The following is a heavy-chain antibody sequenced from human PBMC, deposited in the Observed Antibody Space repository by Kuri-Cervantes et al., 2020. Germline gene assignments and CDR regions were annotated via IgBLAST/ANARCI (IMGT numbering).Heavy chain of an antibody. CDR1: GFTFDDYA. D-gene: IGHD2-2*01. J-gene: IGHJ6*02. CDR2: ISWNSGSI. Sequence: SLKISCAASGFTFDDYAMHWVRQAPGKGLEWVSGISWNSGSIGYADSVKGRFTISRENAKNSLYLQMNSLRAGDTAVYYCAREPSTSLALYYYYGMDVWGQGTTVTVSS. CDR3: AREPSTSLALYYYYGMDV. V-gene: IGHV3-9*01.